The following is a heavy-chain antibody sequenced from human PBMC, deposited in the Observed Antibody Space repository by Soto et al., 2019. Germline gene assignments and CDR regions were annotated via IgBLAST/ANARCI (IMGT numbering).Heavy chain of an antibody. CDR3: ARAGAATLSDY. CDR1: GGSISSSNW. Sequence: PSETLSLTCAVSGGSISSSNWWSWVRQPPGQGLEWIGYIYYSGSTNDNPSLKSRVTISVDTSKHQFSLTLSSVPAADTAVYSCARAGAATLSDYWGQGTLVTVSS. D-gene: IGHD2-15*01. CDR2: IYYSGST. J-gene: IGHJ4*02. V-gene: IGHV4-4*02.